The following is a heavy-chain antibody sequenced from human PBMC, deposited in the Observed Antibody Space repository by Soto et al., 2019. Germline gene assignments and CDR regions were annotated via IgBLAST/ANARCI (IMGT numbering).Heavy chain of an antibody. CDR3: ARGYCSGGSCPLDFDY. V-gene: IGHV3-30-3*01. J-gene: IGHJ4*02. CDR1: GFTFSTYA. CDR2: ISFDGINK. Sequence: QVQLVESGGGVVQPGRSLRLSCAASGFTFSTYAIHWVRQAPGKGLEWVAVISFDGINKYYADSVKGRFTISRDNSKNTLYLQRNSLRAEDTAVYYCARGYCSGGSCPLDFDYWGQGTLVTVSS. D-gene: IGHD2-15*01.